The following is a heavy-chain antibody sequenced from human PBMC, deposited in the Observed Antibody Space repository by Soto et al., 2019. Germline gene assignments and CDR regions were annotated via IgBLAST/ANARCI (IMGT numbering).Heavy chain of an antibody. CDR2: IYPGDSDT. V-gene: IGHV5-51*01. Sequence: PGESLKISCKGSGYSFTSYWFGWVRQLLGQGLEWMGIIYPGDSDTRYSPSFQGQGTISADKSISTAYLQWSSLKASDTAMYYCARLCSGGSCYSEDWFDPWGQGTRGTV. CDR3: ARLCSGGSCYSEDWFDP. J-gene: IGHJ5*02. CDR1: GYSFTSYW. D-gene: IGHD2-15*01.